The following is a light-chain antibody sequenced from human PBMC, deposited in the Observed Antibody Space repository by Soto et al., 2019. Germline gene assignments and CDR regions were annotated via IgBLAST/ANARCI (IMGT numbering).Light chain of an antibody. CDR2: GAS. CDR3: QQYNNWPRT. CDR1: QSVSSN. J-gene: IGKJ1*01. V-gene: IGKV3-15*01. Sequence: EIGMTQSPATLSVSPGERATLSCRASQSVSSNLAWYQQKPGQAPRLLLYGASTRATGIPARFSGSGSATEFTLTISSLQSEDFAVYYCQQYNNWPRTFGQGTKVEIK.